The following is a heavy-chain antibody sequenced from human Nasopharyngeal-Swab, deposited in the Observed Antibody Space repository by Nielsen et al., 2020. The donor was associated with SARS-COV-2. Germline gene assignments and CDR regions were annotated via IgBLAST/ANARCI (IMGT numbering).Heavy chain of an antibody. V-gene: IGHV3-30*18. CDR2: MSFDGSDE. D-gene: IGHD3-10*01. CDR3: AKERYQSGSGKYPRDFDQ. CDR1: AFTFTNYG. Sequence: GGSLRLSCSASAFTFTNYGIHWVRQAPGKGLEWVAIMSFDGSDEYYADSVKGRFTISRDISKNTLYLQMNRLRPEDTAVYYCAKERYQSGSGKYPRDFDQWGQGTLVTVSS. J-gene: IGHJ4*02.